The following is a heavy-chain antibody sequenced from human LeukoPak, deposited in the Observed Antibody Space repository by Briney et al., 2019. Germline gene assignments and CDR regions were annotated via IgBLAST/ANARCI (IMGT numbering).Heavy chain of an antibody. V-gene: IGHV3-21*01. CDR2: ISSSSSYI. Sequence: GGSLRLSCAASGFTFSSYSMNWVRQAPGKGLEWVSSISSSSSYIYYADSVKGRFTISRDNAKNSLYLQMNSLRAEDTAVYYCARDSSGSGWYLHYYYYYMDVWGKGTTVTISS. J-gene: IGHJ6*03. CDR1: GFTFSSYS. D-gene: IGHD6-19*01. CDR3: ARDSSGSGWYLHYYYYYMDV.